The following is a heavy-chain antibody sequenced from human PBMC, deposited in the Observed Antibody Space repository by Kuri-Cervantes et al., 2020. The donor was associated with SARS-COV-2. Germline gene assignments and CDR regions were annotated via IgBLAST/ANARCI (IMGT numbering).Heavy chain of an antibody. Sequence: GGSLRLSCEASGVTGSNFETNWVRQAPGKGLEWVAYISESGATIYYADSVKGRFTISRDFAKNSLSLQMSSLGVEDTALDYCVGAYRQPWTIIFESWGQGTQVTVSS. D-gene: IGHD3-16*01. J-gene: IGHJ4*02. CDR1: GVTGSNFE. CDR3: VGAYRQPWTIIFES. CDR2: ISESGATI. V-gene: IGHV3-48*03.